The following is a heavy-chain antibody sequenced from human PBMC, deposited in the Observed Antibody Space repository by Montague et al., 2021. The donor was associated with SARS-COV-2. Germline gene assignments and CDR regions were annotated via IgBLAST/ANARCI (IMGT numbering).Heavy chain of an antibody. Sequence: SETLSLTCTVSGGSIRTSSYYWGWIRQPPGKGLEWIGYIYYSGSTNYNPSLKSRVTISVDTSKNQFSLKLSSVTAADTAVYYCARVTTKRTRYGSGSYRGFDAFDIWGQGTMVTVSS. J-gene: IGHJ3*02. V-gene: IGHV4-61*05. CDR1: GGSIRTSSYY. D-gene: IGHD3-10*01. CDR2: IYYSGST. CDR3: ARVTTKRTRYGSGSYRGFDAFDI.